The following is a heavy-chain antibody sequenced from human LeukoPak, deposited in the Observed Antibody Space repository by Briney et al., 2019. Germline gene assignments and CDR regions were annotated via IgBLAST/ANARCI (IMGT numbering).Heavy chain of an antibody. J-gene: IGHJ6*03. Sequence: GGSLRLSCAASGFTFSSYAMSWVRQAPGKGLEWVSAISGSGGSTDYADSVKGRFTISRDNSKNTLYLHMNSLRAEDTAIYYCAKDGSGTSYYYYYMDVWGKGITVTVSS. CDR3: AKDGSGTSYYYYYMDV. D-gene: IGHD3-10*01. CDR1: GFTFSSYA. V-gene: IGHV3-23*01. CDR2: ISGSGGST.